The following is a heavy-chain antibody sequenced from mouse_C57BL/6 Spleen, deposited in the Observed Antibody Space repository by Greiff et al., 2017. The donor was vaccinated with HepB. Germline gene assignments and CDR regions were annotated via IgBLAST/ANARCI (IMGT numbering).Heavy chain of an antibody. CDR2: INPGDGDT. Sequence: VQLQQSGAELVKPGASVKISCKASGYAFSSYWMNWVKQRPGKGLEWIGQINPGDGDTNYNGKFKGKATLTADKSSSKAYMQLSSLTSEYSAVYFCARSSYSYGSSLYWYFDVWGTGTTVTVSS. V-gene: IGHV1-80*01. CDR3: ARSSYSYGSSLYWYFDV. CDR1: GYAFSSYW. J-gene: IGHJ1*03. D-gene: IGHD1-1*01.